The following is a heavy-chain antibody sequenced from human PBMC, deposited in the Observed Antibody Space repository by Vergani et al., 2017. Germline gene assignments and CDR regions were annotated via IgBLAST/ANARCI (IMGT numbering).Heavy chain of an antibody. CDR2: ISAYNGNT. Sequence: QVQLVQSGAEVKKPGASVKVSCKASGYTFTSYGISWVRQAPGQGLEWMGWISAYNGNTNYAQKLHGRVTMTTDTSTSTAYMELRSLRSDDTAVYYCARYQCSITSWTFGESRFDPWGQGTLVTVSS. CDR1: GYTFTSYG. V-gene: IGHV1-18*04. D-gene: IGHD2-2*01. CDR3: ARYQCSITSWTFGESRFDP. J-gene: IGHJ5*02.